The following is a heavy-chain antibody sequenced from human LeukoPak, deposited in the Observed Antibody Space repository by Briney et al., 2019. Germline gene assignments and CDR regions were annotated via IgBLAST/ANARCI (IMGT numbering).Heavy chain of an antibody. CDR2: ISSGGTII. J-gene: IGHJ4*02. CDR1: GFTFSTYE. V-gene: IGHV3-48*03. D-gene: IGHD1-1*01. CDR3: ARDSGHWNDVDYFDY. Sequence: GGSLRLSCAASGFTFSTYEMNWVRQAPGKGLEWVSYISSGGTIIYYADSVKGRFTISRDDAKKSLYLQMNSLRADDTGVYFCARDSGHWNDVDYFDYWGQGTLVTVSS.